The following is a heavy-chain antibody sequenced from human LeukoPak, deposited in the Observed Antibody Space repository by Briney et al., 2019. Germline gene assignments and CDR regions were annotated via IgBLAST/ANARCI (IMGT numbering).Heavy chain of an antibody. CDR1: GFTFSSYG. CDR2: ISHDGSVQ. V-gene: IGHV3-30*18. J-gene: IGHJ4*02. CDR3: AKEGTPRASREIDY. D-gene: IGHD1/OR15-1a*01. Sequence: PGRSLRLSCAASGFTFSSYGMQWVRQAPGKGLEWVAAISHDGSVQYYADSVKGRFTISRDNSKNTLYLQMNSLRDEDTAVHYCAKEGTPRASREIDYWGQGTLVTVSS.